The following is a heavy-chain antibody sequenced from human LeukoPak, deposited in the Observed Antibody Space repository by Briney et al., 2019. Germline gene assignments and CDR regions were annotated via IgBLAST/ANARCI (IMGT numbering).Heavy chain of an antibody. CDR2: ISSSSSYI. CDR1: GFTFDDYD. J-gene: IGHJ6*03. CDR3: ARVRTVTTYYYYYYMDV. D-gene: IGHD4-17*01. Sequence: GGSLRLSCAASGFTFDDYDMSWVRQAPGKGLEWVSSISSSSSYIYYADSVKGRFTISRDNTKNSLYLQMNSLRAEDTAVYYCARVRTVTTYYYYYYMDVWGKGTTVTVSS. V-gene: IGHV3-21*01.